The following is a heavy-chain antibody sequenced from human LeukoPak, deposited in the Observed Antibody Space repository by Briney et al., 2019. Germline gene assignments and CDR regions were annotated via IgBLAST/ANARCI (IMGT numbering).Heavy chain of an antibody. CDR3: ASNYYGSGSLDY. CDR2: IYYIGST. D-gene: IGHD3-10*01. Sequence: SETLSLTCTVSGGSISSYYWNWIRQPPGKGLEWIGYIYYIGSTNYNPSLKSRVTISVDTSKNQFSLKLSSVTAADTAVYYCASNYYGSGSLDYWGQGNLVTVSS. CDR1: GGSISSYY. J-gene: IGHJ4*02. V-gene: IGHV4-59*08.